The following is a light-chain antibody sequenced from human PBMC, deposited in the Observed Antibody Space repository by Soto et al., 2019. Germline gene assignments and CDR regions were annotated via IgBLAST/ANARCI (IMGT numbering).Light chain of an antibody. Sequence: EIVMMQSPATLSVSPGERATLSCRASQSVSGALAWYQQKPGQAPRLLIYGPSTRATGIPARFSGSGSGTEFTLNISGLQSEYFAIYFCQQNKSWPITFGQGTRLEIK. J-gene: IGKJ5*01. CDR3: QQNKSWPIT. CDR1: QSVSGA. V-gene: IGKV3-15*01. CDR2: GPS.